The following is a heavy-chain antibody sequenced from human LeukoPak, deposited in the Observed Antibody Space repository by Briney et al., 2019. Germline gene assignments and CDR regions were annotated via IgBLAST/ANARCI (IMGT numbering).Heavy chain of an antibody. V-gene: IGHV3-15*07. CDR3: TTGPFDY. J-gene: IGHJ4*02. CDR1: DFTLSNAG. Sequence: GGSLRLSCAASDFTLSNAGMNWVRQAPGKGLEWVGRIKSKTDDGTTAYAAPVKGRFTISRDDSKDTLYLQMDSLKTEDTAVYYCTTGPFDYWGQGTLVTVSS. CDR2: IKSKTDDGTT.